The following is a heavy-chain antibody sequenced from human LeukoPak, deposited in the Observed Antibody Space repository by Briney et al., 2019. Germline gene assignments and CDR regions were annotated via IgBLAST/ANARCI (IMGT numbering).Heavy chain of an antibody. Sequence: SETLSLTCAVYGGSFSGYYWSWIRQPPGKGLEWIGEINHSGSTNYNPSLKSRVTISVDTSKNQFSLKLSSVTAEDTAVYYCAREFDRYSGRVGVSYFDYWGQGTLVTVSS. CDR1: GGSFSGYY. CDR3: AREFDRYSGRVGVSYFDY. J-gene: IGHJ4*02. CDR2: INHSGST. V-gene: IGHV4-34*01. D-gene: IGHD1-26*01.